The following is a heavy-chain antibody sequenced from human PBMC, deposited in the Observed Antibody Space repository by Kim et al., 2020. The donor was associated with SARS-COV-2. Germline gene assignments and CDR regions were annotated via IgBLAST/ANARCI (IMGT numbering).Heavy chain of an antibody. V-gene: IGHV4-34*01. D-gene: IGHD2-15*01. Sequence: NDTPPLKSRDTISVDTSKNEFALKLSSVTAADTAVYYCAGGLAVVTPFGYWGQGTLVTVSS. J-gene: IGHJ4*02. CDR3: AGGLAVVTPFGY.